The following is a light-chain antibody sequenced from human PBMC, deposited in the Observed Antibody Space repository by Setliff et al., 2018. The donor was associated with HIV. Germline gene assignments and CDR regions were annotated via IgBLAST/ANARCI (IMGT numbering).Light chain of an antibody. V-gene: IGLV2-14*01. CDR2: EVT. CDR3: SSFTSSSTYA. Sequence: QSALAQPASVSGSPGQSITISCTGTSRDVGGGQNYVSWYQQYPGQAPKLMIYEVTKRPAGVSDRFSGSKSGNTASLIISGLQTEDEAEYYCSSFTSSSTYAFGIGTKVTVL. CDR1: SRDVGGGQNY. J-gene: IGLJ1*01.